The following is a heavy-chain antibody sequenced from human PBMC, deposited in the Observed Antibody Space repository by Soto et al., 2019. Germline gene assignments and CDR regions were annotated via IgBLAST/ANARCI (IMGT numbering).Heavy chain of an antibody. CDR2: IIPIFGTG. V-gene: IGHV1-69*08. CDR3: VRDAPVGSVFSGYDAIDS. J-gene: IGHJ4*02. D-gene: IGHD5-12*01. CDR1: GGTFSTST. Sequence: QVQLEQSGTEVKKPGSSVKVSCKASGGTFSTSTFTWVRQAPGQGLEWMGRIIPIFGTGDYAPKFQARVLITAEKSTSTVYMELSGLKAEDTAVFFCVRDAPVGSVFSGYDAIDSWGQGTLVTVSS.